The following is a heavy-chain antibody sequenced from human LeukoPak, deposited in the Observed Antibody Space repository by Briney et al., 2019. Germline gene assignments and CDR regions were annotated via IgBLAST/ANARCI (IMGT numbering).Heavy chain of an antibody. J-gene: IGHJ3*01. Sequence: ASVTVSCKASGYTFTDYYMYWVRQAPGQGLDWVGWINPTSGATNYAQKFQGRVTMTRDTSNNTSYMELSRLRSDDTAVYYCAREFRTTTWSFDAFDLWGQGTMVTVSS. CDR2: INPTSGAT. CDR3: AREFRTTTWSFDAFDL. D-gene: IGHD1/OR15-1a*01. CDR1: GYTFTDYY. V-gene: IGHV1-2*02.